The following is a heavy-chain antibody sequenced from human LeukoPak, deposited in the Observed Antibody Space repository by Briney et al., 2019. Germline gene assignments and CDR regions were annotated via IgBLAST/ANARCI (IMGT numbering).Heavy chain of an antibody. CDR1: GFTFSTYA. Sequence: GGSLRLSCAASGFTFSTYAMNWVRQAPGKGLEWVSAIGGSGGYTFYADSVKGHFTISRDNSKNTLYLQMNSLRAEDTAVYYCAKAQYCSGGSCYYDYWGQGTLVTVSS. CDR3: AKAQYCSGGSCYYDY. D-gene: IGHD2-15*01. CDR2: IGGSGGYT. J-gene: IGHJ4*02. V-gene: IGHV3-23*01.